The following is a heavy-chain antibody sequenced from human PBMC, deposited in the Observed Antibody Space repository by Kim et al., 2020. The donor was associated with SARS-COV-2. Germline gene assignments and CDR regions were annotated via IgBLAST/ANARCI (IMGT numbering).Heavy chain of an antibody. V-gene: IGHV3-7*01. J-gene: IGHJ4*02. CDR1: GFTFSNYW. CDR2: IKQDGSDK. D-gene: IGHD5-12*01. Sequence: GGSLRLSCAASGFTFSNYWMNWVRQAPGKGLEWVANIKQDGSDKNYVDSVKGRFTISRDNAKNSLYLQMNSLRAEDTAVYYCATFSDIVAVWGQGTLVSVSS. CDR3: ATFSDIVAV.